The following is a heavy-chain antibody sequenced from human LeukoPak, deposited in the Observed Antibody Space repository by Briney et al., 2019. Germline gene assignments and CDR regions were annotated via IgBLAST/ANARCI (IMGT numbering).Heavy chain of an antibody. CDR1: GYSISSGYY. Sequence: SETLSLTCTVSGYSISSGYYWGWIRQPPGKGLEWIGSIYLSGSTYYNPSLKSRVTISVDTSKNQFSLKLSSVTAADTAMYYCARNEDYYDSSVPGYWGQGTLVTVSS. V-gene: IGHV4-38-2*02. CDR3: ARNEDYYDSSVPGY. D-gene: IGHD3-22*01. CDR2: IYLSGST. J-gene: IGHJ4*02.